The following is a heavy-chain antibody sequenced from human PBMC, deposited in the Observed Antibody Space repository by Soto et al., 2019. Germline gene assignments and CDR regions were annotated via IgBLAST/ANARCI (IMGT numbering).Heavy chain of an antibody. CDR1: VFTVSSNY. CDR2: IYSGGST. CDR3: ARDRIGDYDILTGPRDY. Sequence: GWSLRLSCAASVFTVSSNYMSWFRQAPGKGLEWVSVIYSGGSTYYADSVKGRFTISRDNSKNTLYLQMNSLRAEDTAVYYCARDRIGDYDILTGPRDYWGQGTLVTVSS. J-gene: IGHJ4*02. V-gene: IGHV3-53*01. D-gene: IGHD3-9*01.